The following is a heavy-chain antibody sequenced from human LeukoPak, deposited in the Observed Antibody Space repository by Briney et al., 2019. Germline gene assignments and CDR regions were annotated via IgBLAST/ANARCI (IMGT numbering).Heavy chain of an antibody. D-gene: IGHD3-22*01. J-gene: IGHJ3*01. Sequence: PSETLSLTXAVYGGSFRGYYWSWIRQPPGKGLEWIGEIDHSGTTNYNPSLKSRVTISLDTSKNQFSLILSSVTAADTAVYYCAKAPYLSSGSWGQGTMVTVSS. CDR1: GGSFRGYY. CDR2: IDHSGTT. CDR3: AKAPYLSSGS. V-gene: IGHV4-34*01.